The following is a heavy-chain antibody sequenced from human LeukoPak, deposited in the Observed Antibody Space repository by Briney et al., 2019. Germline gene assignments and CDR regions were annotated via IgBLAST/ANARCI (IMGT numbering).Heavy chain of an antibody. CDR3: AREASIAARTAHFDY. CDR2: ISSISHYI. V-gene: IGHV3-21*01. J-gene: IGHJ4*02. D-gene: IGHD6-6*01. Sequence: GGSLRLSCAASGFTFGRYSMNWVRQAPGKGLEWASTISSISHYIYYADSVKGRFTISRDNAKNSLYLQMNSLRAEDTAVYYCAREASIAARTAHFDYWGQGTLVTVSS. CDR1: GFTFGRYS.